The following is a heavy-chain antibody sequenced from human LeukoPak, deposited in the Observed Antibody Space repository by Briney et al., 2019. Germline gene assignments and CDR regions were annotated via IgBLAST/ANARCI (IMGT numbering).Heavy chain of an antibody. CDR3: AQDSAGDYWLDP. CDR2: IYYSGRT. CDR1: GGPISGYY. V-gene: IGHV4-59*01. J-gene: IGHJ5*02. D-gene: IGHD7-27*01. Sequence: PSETLSLTCTVSGGPISGYYWNWIRQPPGKGLEWIGSIYYSGRTSFNGSLKTRITMSVDTSKNQFSLKLTSVTTADTAVYFCAQDSAGDYWLDPWGQGTPVTVSS.